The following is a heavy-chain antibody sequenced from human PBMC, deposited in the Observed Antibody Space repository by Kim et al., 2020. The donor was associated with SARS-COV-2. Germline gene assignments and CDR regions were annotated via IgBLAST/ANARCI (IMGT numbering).Heavy chain of an antibody. CDR1: GGSISSSSYY. V-gene: IGHV4-39*01. D-gene: IGHD2-21*01. J-gene: IGHJ5*02. Sequence: SETLSLTCTVSGGSISSSSYYWGWIRQPPGKGLEWIGSIYYSGSTYYNPSLKSRVTISVDTSKNQFSLKLSSVTAADTAVYYCARHVEGRVGVIAIYARWFLPCGQGPLVTVSS. CDR3: ARHVEGRVGVIAIYARWFLP. CDR2: IYYSGST.